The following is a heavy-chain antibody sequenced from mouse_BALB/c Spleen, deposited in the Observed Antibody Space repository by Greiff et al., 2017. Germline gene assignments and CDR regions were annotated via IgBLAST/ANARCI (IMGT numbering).Heavy chain of an antibody. D-gene: IGHD1-1*01. Sequence: EVQLQQSGAELVRPGALVKLSCKASGFNIKDYYMHWVKQRPEQGLEWIGWIDPENGNTIYDPKFQGKASITADTSSNTAYLQLSSLTSEDTAVYYCARGYGSSYWFAYWGQGTLVTGSA. J-gene: IGHJ3*01. V-gene: IGHV14-1*02. CDR1: GFNIKDYY. CDR2: IDPENGNT. CDR3: ARGYGSSYWFAY.